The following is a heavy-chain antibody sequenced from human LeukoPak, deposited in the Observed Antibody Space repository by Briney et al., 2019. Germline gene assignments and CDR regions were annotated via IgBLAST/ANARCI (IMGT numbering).Heavy chain of an antibody. V-gene: IGHV4-59*08. CDR1: GGSFSGYY. J-gene: IGHJ4*02. D-gene: IGHD3-3*01. Sequence: SETLSLTCAVYGGSFSGYYWSWIRQPPGKELEWIGYIYYSGSTNYNPSLKSRVTISVDTSKNQFSLKLSSVTAADTAVYYCARLSLGRFLEWFTLDYWGQGTLVTVSS. CDR2: IYYSGST. CDR3: ARLSLGRFLEWFTLDY.